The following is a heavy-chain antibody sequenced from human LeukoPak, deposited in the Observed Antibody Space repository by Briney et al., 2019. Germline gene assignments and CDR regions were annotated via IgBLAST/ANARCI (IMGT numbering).Heavy chain of an antibody. CDR3: ARGAAEWLVQDY. D-gene: IGHD6-19*01. J-gene: IGHJ4*02. CDR1: GGSISSSSYY. V-gene: IGHV4-39*07. Sequence: SETLSLTCTVSGGSISSSSYYWGWIRQPPGKGLEWIGSIYYSGSTYYNPSLKSRVTISVDTSKNQFSLKLSSVTAADTAVYYCARGAAEWLVQDYWGQGTLVTVSS. CDR2: IYYSGST.